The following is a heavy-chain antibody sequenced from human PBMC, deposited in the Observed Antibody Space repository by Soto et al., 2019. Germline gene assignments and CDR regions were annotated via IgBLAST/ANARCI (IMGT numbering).Heavy chain of an antibody. V-gene: IGHV3-23*01. D-gene: IGHD2-2*01. CDR2: TRSNGEHT. Sequence: GGSLRLCCAGSGFIFSSFAMTWVRQAPGKGLEWVSTTRSNGEHTYYADSVKGRFTVSRDNSKNTLFLEMSSLRAEDSAIYYCAKDSKSVSVSAARVYGMDVWGQGTTVTVSS. CDR3: AKDSKSVSVSAARVYGMDV. J-gene: IGHJ6*02. CDR1: GFIFSSFA.